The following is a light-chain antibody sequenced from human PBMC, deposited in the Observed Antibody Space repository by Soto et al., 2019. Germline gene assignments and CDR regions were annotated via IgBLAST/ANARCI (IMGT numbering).Light chain of an antibody. J-gene: IGKJ4*01. CDR2: DXA. Sequence: DMQTTQCPSSRSAPLGDRFTITCRAGXSIRNYSNWYHQKPGQAPNXXTDDXARLQRGVPSRLSGSGSATDFPLPISSLQPEDVSTYYCQQSFSTPRTFAGGTKVDI. CDR1: XSIRNY. CDR3: QQSFSTPRT. V-gene: IGKV1-39*01.